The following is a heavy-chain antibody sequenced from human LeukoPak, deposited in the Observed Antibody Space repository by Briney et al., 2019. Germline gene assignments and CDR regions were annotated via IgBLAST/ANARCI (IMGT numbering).Heavy chain of an antibody. D-gene: IGHD2-15*01. J-gene: IGHJ6*02. Sequence: SETLSLTCTVSGGSISSYYWSWIRQPPGKGLEWIGNIYYSGSTNYNPSLKSRVTISVDTSKNQFSLKLSSVTAADTAVYYCARDRWPPFGMDVWGQGTTVTVSS. CDR3: ARDRWPPFGMDV. CDR1: GGSISSYY. CDR2: IYYSGST. V-gene: IGHV4-59*01.